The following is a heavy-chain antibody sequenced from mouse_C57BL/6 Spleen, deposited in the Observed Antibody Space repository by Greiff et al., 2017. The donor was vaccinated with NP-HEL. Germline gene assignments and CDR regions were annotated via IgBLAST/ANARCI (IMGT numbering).Heavy chain of an antibody. Sequence: EVMLVESGGGLVKPGGSLKLSCAASGFTFSSYAMSWVRQTPEKRLEWVATISDGGSYTYYPDNVKGRFTISRDNAKNNLYLQMSHLKSEDTAMYYCARGRDDEVFAYWGQGTLVTVSA. V-gene: IGHV5-4*03. CDR3: ARGRDDEVFAY. D-gene: IGHD2-12*01. J-gene: IGHJ3*01. CDR2: ISDGGSYT. CDR1: GFTFSSYA.